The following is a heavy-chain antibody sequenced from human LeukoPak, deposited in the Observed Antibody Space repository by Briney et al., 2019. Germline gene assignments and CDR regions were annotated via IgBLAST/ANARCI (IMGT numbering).Heavy chain of an antibody. D-gene: IGHD3-16*01. CDR2: IYTSGST. CDR3: TRQNYGIDY. CDR1: GGSIITYH. V-gene: IGHV4-4*07. Sequence: SETLSVTCSVSGGSIITYHWSWIRQPDGKGLEWIGRIYTSGSTDYNPSLKSRATMSVDTSKNHFSLKLSSVTAADTAIYYCTRQNYGIDYWGQGTLVTVSS. J-gene: IGHJ4*02.